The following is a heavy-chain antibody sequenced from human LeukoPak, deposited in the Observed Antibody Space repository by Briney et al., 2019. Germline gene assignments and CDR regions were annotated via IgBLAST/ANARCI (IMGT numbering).Heavy chain of an antibody. D-gene: IGHD6-19*01. CDR1: GFIFSNHG. J-gene: IGHJ4*02. CDR3: ARDGTVAGLNFDY. V-gene: IGHV3-23*01. Sequence: GGSLRLSCAASGFIFSNHGMNWVRQAPGKGLEWVSGITGDAGRTYYADSVKGRFTISRDNSKNTLYLQMNSLRAEDTAVYYCARDGTVAGLNFDYWGQGTLVTVSS. CDR2: ITGDAGRT.